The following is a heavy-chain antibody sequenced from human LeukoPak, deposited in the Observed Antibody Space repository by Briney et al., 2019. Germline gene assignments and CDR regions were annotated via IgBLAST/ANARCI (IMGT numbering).Heavy chain of an antibody. V-gene: IGHV3-30-3*01. CDR3: TTHLELRGLYNWFDP. CDR2: ISYDGSNK. D-gene: IGHD1-26*01. CDR1: GFTFSSYA. Sequence: GRSLRLSCAASGFTFSSYAMHWVRQAPGKGLEWVAVISYDGSNKYYADSVKGRFTISRDNSKNALYLQMNSLKTEDTAVYYCTTHLELRGLYNWFDPWGQGTLVTVSS. J-gene: IGHJ5*02.